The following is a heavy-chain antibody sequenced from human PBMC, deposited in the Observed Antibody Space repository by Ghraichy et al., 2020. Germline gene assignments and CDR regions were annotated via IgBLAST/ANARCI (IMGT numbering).Heavy chain of an antibody. CDR3: ARGGVQLWSTYFDY. V-gene: IGHV6-1*01. CDR2: TYYRSKWYN. Sequence: SETLSLTCAISGDSVSSNSAAWNWIRQSPARGLEWLGRTYYRSKWYNDYAVSVKSRITINPDTSKNQFSLQLNSVTPEDKAVYYCARGGVQLWSTYFDYWGQGTLVTVSS. CDR1: GDSVSSNSAA. D-gene: IGHD5-18*01. J-gene: IGHJ4*02.